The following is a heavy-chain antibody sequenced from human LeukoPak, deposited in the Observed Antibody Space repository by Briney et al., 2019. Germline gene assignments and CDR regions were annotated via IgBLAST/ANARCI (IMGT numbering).Heavy chain of an antibody. D-gene: IGHD6-19*01. CDR2: INPSGGST. Sequence: WASVKVSCKASGYTFTTYYMHWVRQAPGQGLEWMGIINPSGGSTTHAQKFQGRVTMTRDTSTSRVYVELSSLRSEDTAVYFCARDGGRSGWYYFDYWGQGTLVTVSS. V-gene: IGHV1-46*01. J-gene: IGHJ4*02. CDR3: ARDGGRSGWYYFDY. CDR1: GYTFTTYY.